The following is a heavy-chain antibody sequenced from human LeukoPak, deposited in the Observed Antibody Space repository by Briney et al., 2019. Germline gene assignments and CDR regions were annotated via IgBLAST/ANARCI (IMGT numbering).Heavy chain of an antibody. V-gene: IGHV1-46*01. CDR2: ISPSGGST. CDR3: ARVTCPGGDCYYYYGLDV. J-gene: IGHJ6*02. D-gene: IGHD2-21*02. CDR1: GYTFTTYY. Sequence: GASVKVSCKASGYTFTTYYVHWVRQAPGQGLEWMGIISPSGGSTTSAQKFQGRVTMTRDTSTSTVYMELSSLRSDDTAVYYCARVTCPGGDCYYYYGLDVWGQGTTVTVSS.